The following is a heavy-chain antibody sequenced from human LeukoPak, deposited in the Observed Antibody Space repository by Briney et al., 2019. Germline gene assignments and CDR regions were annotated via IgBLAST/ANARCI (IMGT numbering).Heavy chain of an antibody. J-gene: IGHJ4*02. CDR1: GFPFSSYS. CDR3: AGEYDSSSGDY. V-gene: IGHV3-21*01. D-gene: IGHD3-22*01. Sequence: PGGSPRLSCAASGFPFSSYSKNWGRPAPGEGLEWVSSISSSSSYIYYADSVKGRFTISRDNAKNSLYLQMNSLRAEDTAVYYCAGEYDSSSGDYWGQGTLVTVSS. CDR2: ISSSSSYI.